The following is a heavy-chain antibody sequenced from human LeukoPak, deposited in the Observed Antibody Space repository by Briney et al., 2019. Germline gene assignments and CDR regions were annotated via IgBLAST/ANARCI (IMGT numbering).Heavy chain of an antibody. V-gene: IGHV1-2*02. CDR2: INPNSGGT. CDR3: ARDLKARDSYDFWSGYPTAGFDY. CDR1: GYTFTGYY. Sequence: ASVKVSCKASGYTFTGYYMHWVRQAPGQGLEWMGWINPNSGGTNYAQKFQGRVTMTRDTSISTAYMELSRLRSDDTAVYYCARDLKARDSYDFWSGYPTAGFDYWGQGTLVTVSS. D-gene: IGHD3-3*01. J-gene: IGHJ4*02.